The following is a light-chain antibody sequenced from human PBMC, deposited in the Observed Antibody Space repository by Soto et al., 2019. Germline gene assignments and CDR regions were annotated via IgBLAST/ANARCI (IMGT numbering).Light chain of an antibody. J-gene: IGLJ1*01. CDR1: TSNVANNF. CDR2: DDI. Sequence: QSVLTQPPSLSAAPGQKVTISCSGTTSNVANNFVSWYQQFPGKAPKHLIYDDIRRPSGIPDRFSASKSGTSATLGITGLQTGDEADYYCGSWDSSLTANVFGTGTKVTVL. V-gene: IGLV1-51*01. CDR3: GSWDSSLTANV.